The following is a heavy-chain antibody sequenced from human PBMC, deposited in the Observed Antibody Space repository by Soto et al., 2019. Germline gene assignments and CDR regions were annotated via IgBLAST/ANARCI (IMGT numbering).Heavy chain of an antibody. J-gene: IGHJ4*02. Sequence: GGSLRLSCAASGFTFSSYSMNWVRQAPGKGLEWVSYISSSSSTIYYADSVKGRFTISRDNAKNTLYLQMNSLRAEDTAMYYCARGDPTYFDYWGQGILVTVSS. CDR2: ISSSSSTI. V-gene: IGHV3-48*01. D-gene: IGHD1-26*01. CDR3: ARGDPTYFDY. CDR1: GFTFSSYS.